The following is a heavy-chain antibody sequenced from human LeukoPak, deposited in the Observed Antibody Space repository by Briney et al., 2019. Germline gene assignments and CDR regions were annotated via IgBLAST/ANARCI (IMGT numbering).Heavy chain of an antibody. Sequence: SETLSLTCTVSGGSISSHYWSWIRQPPGKGLEWIGYIYYSGSTNYNPSLKSRVTISVDTSKNQFSLKLSSVTAADTAVYYCARWNYYYYMDVWGKGTTVTVSS. CDR2: IYYSGST. CDR3: ARWNYYYYMDV. J-gene: IGHJ6*03. V-gene: IGHV4-59*11. CDR1: GGSISSHY.